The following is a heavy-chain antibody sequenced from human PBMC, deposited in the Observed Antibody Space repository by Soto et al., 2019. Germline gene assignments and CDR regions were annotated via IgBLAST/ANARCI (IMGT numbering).Heavy chain of an antibody. D-gene: IGHD3-9*01. J-gene: IGHJ4*02. CDR2: ISSSSSTI. CDR1: GFTFSSYS. V-gene: IGHV3-48*02. Sequence: GGPLRLSCAASGFTFSSYSMNWVRQAPGKGLEWVSYISSSSSTIYYADSVKGRFTISRDNAKNSLYLQMNSLRDEDTAVYYCARDFQDDILTGYYASYPTQQFDYWGQGTLVTVSS. CDR3: ARDFQDDILTGYYASYPTQQFDY.